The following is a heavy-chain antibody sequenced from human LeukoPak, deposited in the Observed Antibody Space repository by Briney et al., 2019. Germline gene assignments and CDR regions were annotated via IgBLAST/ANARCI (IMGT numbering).Heavy chain of an antibody. CDR2: IYPGDSDT. V-gene: IGHV5-51*01. Sequence: GESLKISCKGSGYSFTSYWIGWVRQMPGKGLEWMGIIYPGDSDTRYSPSFQGQVTISADKSISTAYLQWSSLKASDTAMYYCARHNLVVVPAAQYYYYYMDVWGKGTTATVSS. J-gene: IGHJ6*03. D-gene: IGHD2-2*01. CDR1: GYSFTSYW. CDR3: ARHNLVVVPAAQYYYYYMDV.